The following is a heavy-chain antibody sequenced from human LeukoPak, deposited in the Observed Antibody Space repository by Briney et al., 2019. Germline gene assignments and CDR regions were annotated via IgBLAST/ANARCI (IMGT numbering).Heavy chain of an antibody. CDR3: ARNNGYTDGYDY. V-gene: IGHV1-18*01. J-gene: IGHJ4*02. CDR2: ISPDKGHT. Sequence: ASVKVSCKASGYTFLNYGLSWVRQAPGQGLEWMGGISPDKGHTSSTQKLQGRVTITTDTSTSTANMEVRTLKSGATAVYYHARNNGYTDGYDYWGQGTLVTVSS. CDR1: GYTFLNYG. D-gene: IGHD5-18*01.